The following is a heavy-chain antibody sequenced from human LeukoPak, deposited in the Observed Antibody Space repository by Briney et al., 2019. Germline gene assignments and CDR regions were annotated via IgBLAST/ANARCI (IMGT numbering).Heavy chain of an antibody. CDR3: ARVVREDGPQIWFDP. J-gene: IGHJ5*02. CDR1: GYTFTSFG. D-gene: IGHD2-21*01. CDR2: ISGYNGDL. Sequence: ASVKVSCKASGYTFTSFGITWVRQAPGQGLEWMGWISGYNGDLHYGQKVQGRLTMTTDTSARTAYMELRSLRSDDTAVYYCARVVREDGPQIWFDPWGQGTLVTVSS. V-gene: IGHV1-18*01.